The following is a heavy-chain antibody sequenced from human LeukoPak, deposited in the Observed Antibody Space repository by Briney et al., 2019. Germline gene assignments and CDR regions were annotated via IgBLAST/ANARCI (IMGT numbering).Heavy chain of an antibody. CDR1: GFTFDDYA. CDR3: AKDMNPSGYEFGFDY. V-gene: IGHV3-9*03. CDR2: ISWNSGSI. Sequence: GASLRLSCVASGFTFDDYALHGVRQVPGKGLVGVCGISWNSGSICYTESVKGRFTISIDNANNSLYLQMNNLRAEDMALYYCAKDMNPSGYEFGFDYWGQGTLVTVSS. D-gene: IGHD5-12*01. J-gene: IGHJ4*02.